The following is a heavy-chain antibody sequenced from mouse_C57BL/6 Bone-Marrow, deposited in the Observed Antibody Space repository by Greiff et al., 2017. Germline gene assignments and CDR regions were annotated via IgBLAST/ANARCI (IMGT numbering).Heavy chain of an antibody. CDR3: ARYGYDPYYYAMDY. J-gene: IGHJ4*01. D-gene: IGHD2-2*01. Sequence: QVQLQQPGAELVRPGTSVKLSCKASGYTFTSYWMHWVKQRPGQGLEWIGVIDPSDSYTNYNQKFKGKATLTVDTSSSTAYMQLSSLTSEDSAVYYCARYGYDPYYYAMDYWGQGTSVTVSS. V-gene: IGHV1-59*01. CDR1: GYTFTSYW. CDR2: IDPSDSYT.